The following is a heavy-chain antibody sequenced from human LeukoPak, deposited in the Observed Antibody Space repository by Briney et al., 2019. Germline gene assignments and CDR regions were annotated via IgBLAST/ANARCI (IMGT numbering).Heavy chain of an antibody. Sequence: GGSLRLSCAVSGFTVSSNYMSWVRQAPGKGLEWVSSISGSGGSTYYADSVKGRFTISRDNSNNTLYLQINSLRAEDTAVYYCAKTPSLWWFDPWGQGTLVTVSS. V-gene: IGHV3-23*01. CDR2: ISGSGGST. CDR1: GFTVSSNY. J-gene: IGHJ5*02. D-gene: IGHD3-16*02. CDR3: AKTPSLWWFDP.